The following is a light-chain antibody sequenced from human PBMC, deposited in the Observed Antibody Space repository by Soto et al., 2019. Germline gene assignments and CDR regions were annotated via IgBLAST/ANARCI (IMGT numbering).Light chain of an antibody. Sequence: AIQMAQSPSSLPASVGDRVTITCRASQGIGNDVGWYQQKPGKAPKLLLYAATTLQSGVPSRFSGTRSGTDFTLTISSLQPEDFATYYCLQDHNYPLTFGGGTKVEIK. CDR1: QGIGND. V-gene: IGKV1-6*02. CDR3: LQDHNYPLT. J-gene: IGKJ4*01. CDR2: AAT.